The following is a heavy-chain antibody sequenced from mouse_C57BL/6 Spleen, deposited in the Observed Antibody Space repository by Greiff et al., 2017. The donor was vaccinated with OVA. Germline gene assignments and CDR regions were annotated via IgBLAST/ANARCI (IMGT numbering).Heavy chain of an antibody. J-gene: IGHJ2*01. V-gene: IGHV1-82*01. CDR1: GYAFSSSW. Sequence: VQLQESGPELVKPGASVKISCTASGYAFSSSWMNWVKQRPGKGLEWIGRIYPGDGDTNYDGKFKGKATLTADKSSSTAYMQLSSLTTEDSAVDFCAKVYWDYFDYWGQGTTLTVSS. CDR2: IYPGDGDT. D-gene: IGHD2-1*01. CDR3: AKVYWDYFDY.